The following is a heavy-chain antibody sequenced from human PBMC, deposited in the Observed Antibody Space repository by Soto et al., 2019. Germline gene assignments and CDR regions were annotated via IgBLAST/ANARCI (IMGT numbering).Heavy chain of an antibody. Sequence: EVQLLESGGGLVQPGGSLRLSCAASGFAFSSYAMSWVRQAPGKGLEWVSSLSGSGASTYYADSVKGRFTISRDNSKNTLYLQRNSLTAEDTAIYYCASYPVGYCSGGSCHPVDPWGQGTLVTVSS. CDR1: GFAFSSYA. CDR3: ASYPVGYCSGGSCHPVDP. D-gene: IGHD2-15*01. CDR2: LSGSGAST. V-gene: IGHV3-23*01. J-gene: IGHJ5*02.